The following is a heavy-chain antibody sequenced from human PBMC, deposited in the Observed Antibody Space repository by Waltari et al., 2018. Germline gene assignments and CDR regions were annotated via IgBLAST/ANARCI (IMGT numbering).Heavy chain of an antibody. CDR3: ARDRNCSSTSCPSHYYYYMDV. D-gene: IGHD2-2*01. V-gene: IGHV1-69*10. CDR1: GGTFSSYA. CDR2: IIPILGIA. J-gene: IGHJ6*03. Sequence: QVQLVQSGAEVKKPGSSVKVSCKASGGTFSSYAISWVRQAPGHGLEWMGGIIPILGIANYAQKFQGRVTITADKSTSTAYMELSSLRSEDTAVYYCARDRNCSSTSCPSHYYYYMDVWGKGTTVTVSS.